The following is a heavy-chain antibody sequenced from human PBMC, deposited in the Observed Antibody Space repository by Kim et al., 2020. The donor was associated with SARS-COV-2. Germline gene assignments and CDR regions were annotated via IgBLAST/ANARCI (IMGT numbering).Heavy chain of an antibody. V-gene: IGHV5-10-1*01. CDR2: IDPSDSYT. CDR3: ARVTTFVDYYGMDV. Sequence: GASLKISCKGSGYSFTSYWISWVRQMPGKGLEWMGRIDPSDSYTNYSPSFQGHVTISADKSISTAYLQWSSLKASDTAMYYCARVTTFVDYYGMDVWGQGTTVTVSS. J-gene: IGHJ6*02. D-gene: IGHD4-4*01. CDR1: GYSFTSYW.